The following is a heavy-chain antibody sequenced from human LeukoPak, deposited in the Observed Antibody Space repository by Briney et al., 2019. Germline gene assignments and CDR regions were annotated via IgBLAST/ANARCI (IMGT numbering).Heavy chain of an antibody. J-gene: IGHJ5*02. Sequence: SEILSLTCTVSGVSISSSSYYWGWIRQPPGKGLEWIGSIYYSGSTYYNPSLKSQVTISVDTSKNQFSLKLSSVTAADTAVYYCARGVAVARTNWFDPWGQGTLVTVSS. CDR2: IYYSGST. CDR1: GVSISSSSYY. V-gene: IGHV4-39*07. D-gene: IGHD6-19*01. CDR3: ARGVAVARTNWFDP.